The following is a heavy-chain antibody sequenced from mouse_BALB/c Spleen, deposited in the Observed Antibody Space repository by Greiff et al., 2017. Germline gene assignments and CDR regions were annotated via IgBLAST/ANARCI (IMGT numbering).Heavy chain of an antibody. CDR2: ISYDGSN. V-gene: IGHV3-6*02. J-gene: IGHJ2*01. D-gene: IGHD2-14*01. CDR1: GYSITSGYY. Sequence: ESGPGLVKPSQSLSLTCSVTGYSITSGYYWNWIRQFPGNKLEWMGYISYDGSNNYNPSLKNRISITRDTSKNQFFLKLNSVTTEDTATYYCARRYDGFDYWGQGTTLTVSS. CDR3: ARRYDGFDY.